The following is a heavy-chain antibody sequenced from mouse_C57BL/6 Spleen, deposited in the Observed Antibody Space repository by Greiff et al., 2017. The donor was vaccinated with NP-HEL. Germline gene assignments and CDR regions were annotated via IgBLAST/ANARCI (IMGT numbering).Heavy chain of an antibody. CDR3: TTGDYGSTPFAY. J-gene: IGHJ3*01. Sequence: VQLQQSGAELVRPGASVKLSCTASGFNIKDDYMHWVKQRPEQGLEWIGRIDPEDGDTEYAPKFQGKATMTADTSSNTAYLQLSSLTSEDTAVYYCTTGDYGSTPFAYWGQGTLVTVSA. CDR2: IDPEDGDT. CDR1: GFNIKDDY. D-gene: IGHD1-1*01. V-gene: IGHV14-1*01.